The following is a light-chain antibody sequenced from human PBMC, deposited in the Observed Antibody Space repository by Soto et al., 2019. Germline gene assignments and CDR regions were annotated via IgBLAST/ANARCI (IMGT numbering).Light chain of an antibody. CDR2: KSS. J-gene: IGKJ1*01. CDR1: QSISSW. Sequence: DIQMTHSPSTLSASVGDRVTITCRARQSISSWLAWYQQKPGTAPKLLIYKSSTLQSGVPSRFSGSGSGTEFTLTISSLQRDDSATYYSQQYNDIWTFGQGTKV. V-gene: IGKV1-5*03. CDR3: QQYNDIWT.